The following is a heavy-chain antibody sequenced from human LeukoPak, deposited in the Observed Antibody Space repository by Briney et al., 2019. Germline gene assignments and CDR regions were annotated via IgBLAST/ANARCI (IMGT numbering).Heavy chain of an antibody. Sequence: GGSLRLSCAASGFTFCTYAMHWVRQAPGKGLEWVAVISYDGSDKFYADSVKGRFTISRDNSKSTLFLQMNSLRAEDTALYYCVKRTMAGVLERRTYYFDYWGQGSLVTVSP. CDR1: GFTFCTYA. CDR2: ISYDGSDK. J-gene: IGHJ4*02. CDR3: VKRTMAGVLERRTYYFDY. D-gene: IGHD2-2*01. V-gene: IGHV3-30*04.